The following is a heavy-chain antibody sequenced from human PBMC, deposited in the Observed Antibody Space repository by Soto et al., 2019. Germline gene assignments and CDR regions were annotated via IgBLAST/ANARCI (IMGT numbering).Heavy chain of an antibody. CDR2: INQDESEK. V-gene: IGHV3-7*01. J-gene: IGHJ6*02. CDR3: ARGLISSSWYSYYYYGMDV. D-gene: IGHD6-13*01. Sequence: AGGSLRLSCAASGFTFNNFAMSWVRQAPGKGLEWVANINQDESEKYYVDSVKGRFTISRDNSKNTLYLQMNSLRAEDTAVYYCARGLISSSWYSYYYYGMDVWGQGTTVTVSS. CDR1: GFTFNNFA.